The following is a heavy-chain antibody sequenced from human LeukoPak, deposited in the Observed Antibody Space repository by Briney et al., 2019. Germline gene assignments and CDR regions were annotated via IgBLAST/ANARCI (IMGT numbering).Heavy chain of an antibody. Sequence: SETLSLTCTVSGGSISSSSYYWGWIRQPPGKGLEWIGSIYYSGSTYYNPSLESRVTISVDTSKNQFSLKLSSVTAADTAVYYCARRKNYYDSPWGQGTLVTVSS. CDR1: GGSISSSSYY. CDR3: ARRKNYYDSP. CDR2: IYYSGST. J-gene: IGHJ5*02. D-gene: IGHD3-22*01. V-gene: IGHV4-39*01.